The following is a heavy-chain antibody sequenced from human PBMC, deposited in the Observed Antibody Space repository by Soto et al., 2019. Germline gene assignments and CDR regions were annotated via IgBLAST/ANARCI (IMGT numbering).Heavy chain of an antibody. D-gene: IGHD5-18*01. Sequence: GGSLRLSCAASGFTFSSYEMNWVRQAPGKGLEWVSYISSSGSTIYYADSVKGRFTISRDNAKNSLYLQMNSLRAEDTAVYYCAGSYGYDYYYYGMDVWGQGTTVTVSS. J-gene: IGHJ6*02. V-gene: IGHV3-48*03. CDR1: GFTFSSYE. CDR3: AGSYGYDYYYYGMDV. CDR2: ISSSGSTI.